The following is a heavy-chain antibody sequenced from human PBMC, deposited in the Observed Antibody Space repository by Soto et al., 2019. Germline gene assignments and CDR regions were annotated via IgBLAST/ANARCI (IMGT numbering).Heavy chain of an antibody. Sequence: GPGPRPPSETLSLTCAVSGHSISSGFYYWGWIRQPPGKGLEWIGSIYHSGSTYYNPSLKSRVTMSVDTSKNQLSLKLSSVTAADTAVYYCARCGYSYSARFFDYWGQGTRVTVSS. CDR1: GHSISSGFYY. D-gene: IGHD5-18*01. CDR3: ARCGYSYSARFFDY. CDR2: IYHSGST. J-gene: IGHJ4*02. V-gene: IGHV4-38-2*01.